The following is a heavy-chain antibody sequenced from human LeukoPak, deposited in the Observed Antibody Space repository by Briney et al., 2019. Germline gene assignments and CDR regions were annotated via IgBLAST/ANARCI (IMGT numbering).Heavy chain of an antibody. D-gene: IGHD3-10*01. CDR2: IWYDGRNQ. Sequence: GGSLTLSCAASGFTFSDYAMYSVRQAPGKGLEWVAIIWYDGRNQYYADSVKGRFTISRDNSKNTLYLQMSSLRAEDTAVYYCARDNKGRTYHASVRPTTAPDYWGQGTLVTVSS. V-gene: IGHV3-33*01. J-gene: IGHJ4*02. CDR3: ARDNKGRTYHASVRPTTAPDY. CDR1: GFTFSDYA.